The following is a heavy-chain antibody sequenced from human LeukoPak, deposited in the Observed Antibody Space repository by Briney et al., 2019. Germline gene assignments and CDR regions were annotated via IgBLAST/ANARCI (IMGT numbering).Heavy chain of an antibody. D-gene: IGHD5-12*01. CDR2: INNDGVST. CDR1: GFTLSSYW. J-gene: IGHJ4*02. V-gene: IGHV3-74*01. CDR3: ARKPLSGGYGGTIDY. Sequence: QPGGSLRLSCATSGFTLSSYWMHWVRQVPGKGLEWLSRINNDGVSTSYADSVKGRFTISRDNAKNTLYLRMNSLRAEDTAIYYYARKPLSGGYGGTIDYWGQGTLVTVSS.